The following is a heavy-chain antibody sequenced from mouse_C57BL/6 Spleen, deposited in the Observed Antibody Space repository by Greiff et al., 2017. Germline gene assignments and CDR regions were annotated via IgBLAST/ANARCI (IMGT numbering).Heavy chain of an antibody. D-gene: IGHD3-2*02. J-gene: IGHJ3*01. V-gene: IGHV1-18*01. CDR1: GYTFTDYN. CDR3: ARGAAQATPFAY. Sequence: EVKLMESGPELVKPGASVKIPCKASGYTFTDYNMDWVKQSHGKSLEWIGDINPNNGGTIYNQKFKGKATLTVDKSSSTAYMELRSLTSEDTAVYYCARGAAQATPFAYWGQGTLVTVSA. CDR2: INPNNGGT.